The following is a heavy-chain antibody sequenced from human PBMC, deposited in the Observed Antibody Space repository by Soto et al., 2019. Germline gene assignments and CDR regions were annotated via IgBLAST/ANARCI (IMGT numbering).Heavy chain of an antibody. Sequence: GGSLRLSCAASGFTFSSYSINWVRQAPGKGLEWVSYISISSSTIYYADSVKGRFTISRDNAKNSLYLQMNSLRDEDTAVYYCARDRLVTTYYYYGMDVWGQGTTVTVSS. V-gene: IGHV3-48*02. CDR3: ARDRLVTTYYYYGMDV. CDR2: ISISSSTI. D-gene: IGHD4-17*01. CDR1: GFTFSSYS. J-gene: IGHJ6*02.